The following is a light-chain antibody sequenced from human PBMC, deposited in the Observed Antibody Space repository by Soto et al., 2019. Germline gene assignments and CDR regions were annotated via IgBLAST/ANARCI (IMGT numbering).Light chain of an antibody. J-gene: IGKJ2*01. V-gene: IGKV3-20*01. CDR3: QQYDSSPPNT. CDR1: QCVSGNF. Sequence: EIVLTQSPDTLSLSPGERATLSCRASQCVSGNFLAWYQHRPVQAPRLLIYAASSRPTGIPDRFSGSGSGTDFTLTISSLEPEDFAVYYCQQYDSSPPNTFGQGTRLEIK. CDR2: AAS.